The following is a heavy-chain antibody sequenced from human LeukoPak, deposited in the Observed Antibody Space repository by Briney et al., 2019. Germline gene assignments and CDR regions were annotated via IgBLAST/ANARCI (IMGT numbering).Heavy chain of an antibody. CDR1: GGSISSNSCY. D-gene: IGHD3-16*02. J-gene: IGHJ6*03. CDR3: ARYLIVDTLYYFHYMDV. CDR2: IFYSGNT. V-gene: IGHV4-39*01. Sequence: SETLSLTCTVSGGSISSNSCYWGWVRQPPEKGLEWIGSIFYSGNTYYNPSLKSRVTISLDTSKNQFSLKLSSVTAADTAVYYCARYLIVDTLYYFHYMDVWGKGTTVTVSS.